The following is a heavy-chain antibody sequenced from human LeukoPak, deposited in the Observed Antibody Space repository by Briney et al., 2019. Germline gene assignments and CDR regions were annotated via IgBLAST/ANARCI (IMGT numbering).Heavy chain of an antibody. CDR2: ISAYNGNT. Sequence: ASVKVSCTASGCTFTSYGISWVRQAPGQGLEWMGWISAYNGNTNYAQKLQGRVTMTTDTSTSTAYMELRSLRSDDTAVYYCARGRQWLPHDAFDIWGQGTMVTVSS. CDR1: GCTFTSYG. CDR3: ARGRQWLPHDAFDI. J-gene: IGHJ3*02. V-gene: IGHV1-18*01. D-gene: IGHD6-19*01.